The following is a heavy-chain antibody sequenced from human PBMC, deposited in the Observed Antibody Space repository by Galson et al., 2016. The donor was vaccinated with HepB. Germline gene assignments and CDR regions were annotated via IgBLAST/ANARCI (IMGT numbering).Heavy chain of an antibody. CDR1: GFTFSKAW. CDR3: TTYGGSGNYVESVFHS. J-gene: IGHJ4*02. D-gene: IGHD3-10*01. CDR2: IKSKNDGGTT. V-gene: IGHV3-15*01. Sequence: SLRLSCAASGFTFSKAWMNWVRQAPGKGLEWVGRIKSKNDGGTTEYAVPVKGRFSISRDDSKNTLFLQINSLKTEDTAVYYCTTYGGSGNYVESVFHSWGQGTLVIVSS.